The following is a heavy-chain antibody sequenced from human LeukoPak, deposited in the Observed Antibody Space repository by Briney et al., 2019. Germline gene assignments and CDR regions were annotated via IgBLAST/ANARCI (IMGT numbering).Heavy chain of an antibody. CDR3: AKDRKDGYNDDLDY. CDR1: GFTFSDYY. D-gene: IGHD5-24*01. V-gene: IGHV3-30*18. Sequence: GGSLRLSCAASGFTFSDYYMSWIRQAPGKGLEWVAVISYDGSNKYYADSVKGRFTISRDNSKNTLYLQMNSLRAEDTAVYYCAKDRKDGYNDDLDYWGQGTLVTVSS. J-gene: IGHJ4*02. CDR2: ISYDGSNK.